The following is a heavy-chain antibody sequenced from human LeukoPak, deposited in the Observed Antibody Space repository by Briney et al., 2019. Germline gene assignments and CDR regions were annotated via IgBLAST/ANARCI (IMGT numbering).Heavy chain of an antibody. V-gene: IGHV4-4*07. CDR2: IYTSGST. CDR1: HGSLSSYY. Sequence: SQTLSLTCTVPHGSLSSYYWTWVRQPAGGGLEWIGRIYTSGSTNYNPPLKSRVTTPIPTSKNQSSLKLSSVTAADTAVYYCAREDYYDSSGYYPLGYWGQGTLVTVSS. D-gene: IGHD3-22*01. CDR3: AREDYYDSSGYYPLGY. J-gene: IGHJ4*02.